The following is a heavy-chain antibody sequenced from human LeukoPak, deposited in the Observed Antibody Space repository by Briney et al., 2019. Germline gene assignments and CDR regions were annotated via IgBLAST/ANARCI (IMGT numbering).Heavy chain of an antibody. CDR3: AKDYYYGSGGLNQKGYYFDY. D-gene: IGHD3-10*01. CDR1: GFTFSSYG. Sequence: GGSLRLSCVASGFTFSSYGMHWVRQAPGKGLEWVAFIRYDGSNKYYADSVKGRFTISRDNSKNTLYLQMNSLRAEDTAVYYCAKDYYYGSGGLNQKGYYFDYWGQGTLVTVSS. CDR2: IRYDGSNK. J-gene: IGHJ4*02. V-gene: IGHV3-30*02.